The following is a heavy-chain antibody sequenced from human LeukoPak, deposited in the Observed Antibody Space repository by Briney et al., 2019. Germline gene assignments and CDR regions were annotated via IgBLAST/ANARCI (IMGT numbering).Heavy chain of an antibody. J-gene: IGHJ4*02. CDR2: TYYSGST. V-gene: IGHV4-61*01. CDR3: ARTRDYGEFDY. Sequence: SETLSLTCTVCGDSVSSDTYFWSWIWQPPGRGLEWIGYTYYSGSTNYNPSLKSRVTISVDTSKNLFSLKLSSVTAADTAVYYCARTRDYGEFDYWGQGTLVTVSS. D-gene: IGHD4-17*01. CDR1: GDSVSSDTYF.